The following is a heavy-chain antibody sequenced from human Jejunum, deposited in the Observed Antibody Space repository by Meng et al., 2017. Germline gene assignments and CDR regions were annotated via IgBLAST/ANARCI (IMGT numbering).Heavy chain of an antibody. J-gene: IGHJ4*02. D-gene: IGHD1-26*01. CDR3: ARDWGRSSYYGRGLYFDF. CDR2: INPNTGGT. Sequence: ASVKVSCKASGYTFTGHYVHWVRRAPGQGLEGMGRINPNTGGTNYAQKSQDRVTVTRDMSINTAYLDLSSLKSDDTAVYFCARDWGRSSYYGRGLYFDFWGQGTLVTVSS. CDR1: GYTFTGHY. V-gene: IGHV1-2*06.